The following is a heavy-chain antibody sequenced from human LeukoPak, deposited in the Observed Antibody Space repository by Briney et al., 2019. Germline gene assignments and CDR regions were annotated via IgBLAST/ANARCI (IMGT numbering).Heavy chain of an antibody. V-gene: IGHV3-33*01. Sequence: SGGSLRLSCAASGFTFSSYGMHWVRQAPGKGLEWVAVIWYDGSNKYYADSVKGRFTISRDNSKNTLYLQMNSLRAEDTAVYYCARERTVTTNYYYGMDVWGKGTTVTVSS. CDR2: IWYDGSNK. D-gene: IGHD4-17*01. CDR1: GFTFSSYG. CDR3: ARERTVTTNYYYGMDV. J-gene: IGHJ6*04.